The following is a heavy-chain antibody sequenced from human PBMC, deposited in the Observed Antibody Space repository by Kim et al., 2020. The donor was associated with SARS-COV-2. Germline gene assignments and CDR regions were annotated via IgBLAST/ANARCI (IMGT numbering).Heavy chain of an antibody. CDR2: INWNAGST. J-gene: IGHJ6*02. CDR3: VRGLGKHSYTGFENFEHLCCGRDV. Sequence: GGSLRLSCAASGFTFENHGMTWVRQAPGKCLEWVSGINWNAGSTDYADSVKGRFTISRDNTKNSLFLQMNSLRVEDTALYYCVRGLGKHSYTGFENFEHLCCGRDVWGRGTTVTVPS. CDR1: GFTFENHG. V-gene: IGHV3-20*04. D-gene: IGHD5-12*01.